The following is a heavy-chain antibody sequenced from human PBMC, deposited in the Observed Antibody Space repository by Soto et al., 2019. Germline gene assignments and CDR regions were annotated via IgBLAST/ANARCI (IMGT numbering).Heavy chain of an antibody. CDR1: GGSISSYY. D-gene: IGHD2-15*01. CDR2: IYYSGST. Sequence: SETLSLTCTVSGGSISSYYWSWIRQPPGKGLEWIGYIYYSGSTNYNPSLKSRVTISVDTSKNQFSLKLSSVTAADTAVYYCARAYCSGGSCYPDYWGQGTLVTVSS. J-gene: IGHJ4*02. V-gene: IGHV4-59*01. CDR3: ARAYCSGGSCYPDY.